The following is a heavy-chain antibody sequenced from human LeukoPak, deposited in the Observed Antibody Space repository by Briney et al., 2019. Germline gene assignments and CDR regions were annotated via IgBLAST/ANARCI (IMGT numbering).Heavy chain of an antibody. Sequence: GDSLKISCKGSAFSFTSYWIAWVRQMPGEGLEWVGIIYPGDSGTRYSPSFQGQVTISADKSISTAYLQWSTLKASDTAIYYCARRRYCNSTSCYEGAFDIWGQGTMVTVSS. CDR1: AFSFTSYW. J-gene: IGHJ3*02. V-gene: IGHV5-51*01. CDR3: ARRRYCNSTSCYEGAFDI. CDR2: IYPGDSGT. D-gene: IGHD2-2*01.